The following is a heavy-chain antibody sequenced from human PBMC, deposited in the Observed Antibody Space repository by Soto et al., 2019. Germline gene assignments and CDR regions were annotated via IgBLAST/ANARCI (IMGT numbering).Heavy chain of an antibody. V-gene: IGHV3-7*01. CDR1: GFTFSSYW. D-gene: IGHD1-1*01. CDR3: ARDEVSSDWNPSNFDY. J-gene: IGHJ4*02. CDR2: IKQDGSEK. Sequence: EVQLVESGGGLVQPGGSLRLSCAASGFTFSSYWMSWVRQAPGKGLEWVANIKQDGSEKYYVDSVKGRFTISRDNAKNSLYLQMNSLRAEDTAVYYCARDEVSSDWNPSNFDYWGQGTLVTVSS.